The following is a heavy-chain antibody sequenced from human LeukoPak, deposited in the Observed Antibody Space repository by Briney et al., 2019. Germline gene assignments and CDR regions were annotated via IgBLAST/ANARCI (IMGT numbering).Heavy chain of an antibody. CDR3: ARGYSNRFDY. J-gene: IGHJ4*02. D-gene: IGHD6-13*01. CDR1: GFTFSSYA. V-gene: IGHV3-74*01. Sequence: GGSLRLSCAASGFTFSSYAMSWVRQAPGKGLVWVSRISSYGSSISYADSVKGRVTISRDNAKNTLYLHMNRLRAEDTAVYYCARGYSNRFDYWGQGTLVTVSS. CDR2: ISSYGSSI.